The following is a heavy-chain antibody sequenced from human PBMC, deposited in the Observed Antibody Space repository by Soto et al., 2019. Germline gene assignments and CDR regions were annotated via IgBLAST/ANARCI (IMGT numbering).Heavy chain of an antibody. V-gene: IGHV1-2*04. D-gene: IGHD4-17*01. J-gene: IGHJ4*02. Sequence: QVQLVQSGAEVKKPGASVKVSCKASGYTFTGYYMHWVRQAPGQGLEWMGWINPNSGGTNYAQKVQGWVTMTRDTSISTAYMELSRLRSDDTAVYYCAREVDYGDLFFDYWGQGTLVTVSS. CDR2: INPNSGGT. CDR1: GYTFTGYY. CDR3: AREVDYGDLFFDY.